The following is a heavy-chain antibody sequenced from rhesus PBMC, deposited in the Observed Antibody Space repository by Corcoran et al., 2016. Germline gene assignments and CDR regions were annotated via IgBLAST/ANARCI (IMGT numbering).Heavy chain of an antibody. D-gene: IGHD1-14*01. CDR3: ARSGTTGIDF. Sequence: QVQLQESGPGLVKPSETLSLTCAVPGGSMRKGYYYWSWILQPPGKGLGWRGGIYTFSERPFYSPSRKRRVTISNDMSKNHFSLELTSVTAADTASYYCARSGTTGIDFWGQGVLVTVSS. CDR1: GGSMRKGYYY. V-gene: IGHV4S12*01. J-gene: IGHJ4*01. CDR2: IYTFSERP.